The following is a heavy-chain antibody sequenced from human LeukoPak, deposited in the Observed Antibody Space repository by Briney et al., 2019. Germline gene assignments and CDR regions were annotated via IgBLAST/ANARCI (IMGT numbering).Heavy chain of an antibody. CDR2: ILPLLSTK. J-gene: IGHJ6*04. Sequence: ASVKVSCKLSGGTFTRDAISWVRQAPGEGLEWMGRILPLLSTKNYARKFQGRVTLTADKSTSTAYMELSSLRSEDTAIYYCARGLDWNDPHLDVWGKGTTVIVSS. CDR1: GGTFTRDA. D-gene: IGHD1-1*01. V-gene: IGHV1-69*04. CDR3: ARGLDWNDPHLDV.